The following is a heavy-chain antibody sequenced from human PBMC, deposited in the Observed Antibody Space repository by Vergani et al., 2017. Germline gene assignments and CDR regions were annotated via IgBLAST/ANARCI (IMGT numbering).Heavy chain of an antibody. Sequence: QVQLVQSGAEVKKPGSSVKVSCKASGGTFSSYAISWVRQAPGQGLEWMGGIIPIFGTANYAQKFQGRVTITADESTSTAYMELSSLRSEDTAVYYCARVGARDGYRSIYAFDIWGQGTMVTVSS. D-gene: IGHD5-24*01. CDR3: ARVGARDGYRSIYAFDI. J-gene: IGHJ3*02. V-gene: IGHV1-69*01. CDR1: GGTFSSYA. CDR2: IIPIFGTA.